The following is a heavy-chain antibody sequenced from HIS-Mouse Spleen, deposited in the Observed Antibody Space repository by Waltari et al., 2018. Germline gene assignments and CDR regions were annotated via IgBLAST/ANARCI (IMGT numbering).Heavy chain of an antibody. D-gene: IGHD2-21*01. J-gene: IGHJ4*02. CDR3: ARGVM. CDR1: GFTLSSHW. V-gene: IGHV3-7*01. CDR2: IKQDGSEK. Sequence: EVQLVESGGGLGQPGGSLRRPCAASGFTLSSHWMSWVRLAPGKGMEWVANIKQDGSEKYYVDSVKGRFTISRDNAKNSLYLQMNSLRAEDTAVYYCARGVMWGQGTLVTVSS.